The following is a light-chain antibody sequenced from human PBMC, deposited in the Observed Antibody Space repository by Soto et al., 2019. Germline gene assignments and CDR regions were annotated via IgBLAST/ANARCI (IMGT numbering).Light chain of an antibody. CDR1: QRVGSW. CDR3: QQYDNSPPT. Sequence: DIQLTQSPSTLSASVGYRVTISCRASQRVGSWLAWYQQQPVKAPTFLIYDASTLATGIPSRFSGSGSGTEFTLTISSLQPDDFATYYCQQYDNSPPTFGGGTKVDIK. V-gene: IGKV1-5*01. J-gene: IGKJ4*01. CDR2: DAS.